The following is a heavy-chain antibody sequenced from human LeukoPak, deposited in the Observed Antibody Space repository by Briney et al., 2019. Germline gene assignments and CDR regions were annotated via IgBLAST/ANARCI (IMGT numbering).Heavy chain of an antibody. V-gene: IGHV4-59*08. CDR3: ARQRSRTPADH. J-gene: IGHJ4*02. Sequence: KPSETLSLTCAVSGGSISGYYWDWVRQSPGEGLGWIGYIYYSGSTNYNPSLESRVTISVDTSKNQFSLKLSSVTAADTAVYYCARQRSRTPADHWGQGTLVTVSS. CDR1: GGSISGYY. CDR2: IYYSGST. D-gene: IGHD4-23*01.